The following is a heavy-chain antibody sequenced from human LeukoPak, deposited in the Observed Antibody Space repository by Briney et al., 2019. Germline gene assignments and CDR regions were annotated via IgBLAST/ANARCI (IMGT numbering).Heavy chain of an antibody. D-gene: IGHD2-15*01. CDR2: ISSSSSYI. Sequence: GGSLRLSCAASGFTFSSYSMNWVRQAPGKGLEWVSSISSSSSYIYYADSVKGRFTISRDNAKNSLYLQMNSLRAEDTAVYYCARDPRGCSGGSCYSGVDGMDVWGQGTTVTVSS. CDR1: GFTFSSYS. CDR3: ARDPRGCSGGSCYSGVDGMDV. J-gene: IGHJ6*02. V-gene: IGHV3-21*01.